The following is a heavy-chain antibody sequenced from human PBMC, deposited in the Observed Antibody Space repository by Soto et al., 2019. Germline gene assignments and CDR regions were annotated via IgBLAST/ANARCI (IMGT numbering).Heavy chain of an antibody. D-gene: IGHD1-26*01. CDR1: GDSVSSNSAA. CDR3: ARDQGGSYSRPIDY. Sequence: SPTLSLTCAISGDSVSSNSAAWNWIRQSPSRGIEWLGRTYYRSKWYNDYAVSVKSRITINPDTSKNQFSLQLNSVTPEDTAVYYCARDQGGSYSRPIDYWGQGTLVTVSS. J-gene: IGHJ4*02. V-gene: IGHV6-1*01. CDR2: TYYRSKWYN.